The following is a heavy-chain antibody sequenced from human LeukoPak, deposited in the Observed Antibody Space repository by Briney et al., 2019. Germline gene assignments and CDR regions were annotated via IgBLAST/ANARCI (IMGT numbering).Heavy chain of an antibody. V-gene: IGHV3-30*02. Sequence: GGSLRLSCAASGFTFSSYGMHWVRQAPGKGLEWVAFIRYDGSNKYYADSVKGRFTISRDNSKNTVYLQMNSLRAGDTAVYYCARGIEGFFDYWGQGTLVTVSS. CDR1: GFTFSSYG. J-gene: IGHJ4*02. D-gene: IGHD1-26*01. CDR3: ARGIEGFFDY. CDR2: IRYDGSNK.